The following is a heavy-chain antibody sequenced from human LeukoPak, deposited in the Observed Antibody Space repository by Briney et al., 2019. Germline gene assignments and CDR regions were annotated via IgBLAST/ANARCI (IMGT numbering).Heavy chain of an antibody. V-gene: IGHV4-34*01. J-gene: IGHJ4*02. CDR1: GGSFSGYY. CDR3: ARLAFYDSSGYYFDY. CDR2: INHSGST. Sequence: SETLSLTCAVYGGSFSGYYWSWIRQPPGRGLEWIGEINHSGSTNYNPSLKSRVTISVDTSKNQFSLKLSSVTAADTAVYYCARLAFYDSSGYYFDYWGQGTLVTVSS. D-gene: IGHD3-22*01.